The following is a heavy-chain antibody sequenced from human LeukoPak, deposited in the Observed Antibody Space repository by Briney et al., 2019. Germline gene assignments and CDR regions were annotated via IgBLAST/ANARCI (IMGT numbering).Heavy chain of an antibody. CDR3: ARGQGDFWSGYYYYYYMDV. CDR2: ISSSSGTI. Sequence: GGSLRLSCAASGFTFSSYSMNWVRQAPGKGLEWVSYISSSSGTIYNADSVTGRFTISRDNAKNSLYLQMNSLRAEDTALYYCARGQGDFWSGYYYYYYMDVWGKGTTVTVSS. CDR1: GFTFSSYS. J-gene: IGHJ6*03. V-gene: IGHV3-48*04. D-gene: IGHD3-3*01.